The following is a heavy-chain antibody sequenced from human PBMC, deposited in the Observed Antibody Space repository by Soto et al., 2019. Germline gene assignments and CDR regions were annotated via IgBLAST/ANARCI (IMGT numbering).Heavy chain of an antibody. CDR3: ARDLGGNGFFDY. CDR1: GFTFSSYA. CDR2: ISNDGSNK. Sequence: QVQLVESGGGVVQPGRSLRLSCAASGFTFSSYAMHWVRQAPGKGLEWVAVISNDGSNKYYADAVKGRFTISRDNSKNTLYLQMKSLGAEDTAVYYCARDLGGNGFFDYWGQGTLVTVSS. V-gene: IGHV3-30-3*01. J-gene: IGHJ4*02. D-gene: IGHD2-21*02.